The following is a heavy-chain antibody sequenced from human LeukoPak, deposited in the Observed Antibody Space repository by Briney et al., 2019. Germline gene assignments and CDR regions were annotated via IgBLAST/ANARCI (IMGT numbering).Heavy chain of an antibody. CDR3: AKGDYYDSSLDYFDY. CDR1: GGTFSSYA. J-gene: IGHJ4*02. V-gene: IGHV1-69*13. CDR2: IIPIFGTA. D-gene: IGHD3-22*01. Sequence: ASVKVSCKASGGTFSSYAISWVRQAPGQGLEWMGGIIPIFGTANYAQKFQGRVTITADESTSTAYMELGSLRSEDTAVYYCAKGDYYDSSLDYFDYWGQGTLVTVSS.